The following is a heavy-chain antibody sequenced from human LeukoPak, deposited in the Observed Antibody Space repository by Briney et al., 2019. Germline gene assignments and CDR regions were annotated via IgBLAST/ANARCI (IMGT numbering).Heavy chain of an antibody. CDR3: ARDDSLEDVVVIAKDAFDI. CDR2: IYYSGST. Sequence: SETLSLTCTVSGGSISSSSYYWGWIRQPPGKGLEWIGSIYYSGSTYYNPSLKSRVTMSVDTSKNQFSLKLSSVTAADTAVYYCARDDSLEDVVVIAKDAFDIWGQGTMVTVSS. V-gene: IGHV4-39*02. D-gene: IGHD2-21*01. J-gene: IGHJ3*02. CDR1: GGSISSSSYY.